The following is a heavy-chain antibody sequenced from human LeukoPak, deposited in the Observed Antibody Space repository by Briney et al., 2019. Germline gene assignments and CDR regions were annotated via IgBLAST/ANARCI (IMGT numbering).Heavy chain of an antibody. CDR2: IRYDGSNK. CDR3: ARAGSGSYYNDYYYYMDV. CDR1: GFTFSSYG. D-gene: IGHD3-10*01. J-gene: IGHJ6*03. V-gene: IGHV3-30*02. Sequence: GGSLRLSCAASGFTFSSYGMHWVRQAPGKGLEWVAFIRYDGSNKYYADSVKGRFTISRDNSKNTLYLQMNSLRAEDTAVYYCARAGSGSYYNDYYYYMDVWGKGTTVTVSS.